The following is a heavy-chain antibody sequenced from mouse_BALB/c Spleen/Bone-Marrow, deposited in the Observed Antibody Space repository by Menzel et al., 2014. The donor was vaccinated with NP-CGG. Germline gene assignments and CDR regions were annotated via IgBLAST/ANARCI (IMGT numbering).Heavy chain of an antibody. CDR2: INPSNDYT. D-gene: IGHD2-10*02. V-gene: IGHV1-7*01. J-gene: IGHJ3*01. CDR3: ARRKFGNHGFAY. CDR1: GYTFTSYW. Sequence: QVQLQQSGAELAKPGASVKMSCKASGYTFTSYWMHWVKQRPGQGLDWIGYINPSNDYTEYNQKFKDKATLTADKSSTTAYMQLSSLTFENSAVYYCARRKFGNHGFAYWGQGTLLTVSA.